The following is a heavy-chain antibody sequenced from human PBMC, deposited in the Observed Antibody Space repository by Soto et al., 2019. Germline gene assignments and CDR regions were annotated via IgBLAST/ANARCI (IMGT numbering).Heavy chain of an antibody. V-gene: IGHV3-23*01. Sequence: GGSLRLSCAASGFTFSSYAMSRVRQAPEKGLEWVSAISGSGGSTYYADSVKGRFTISRDNSKNTLYLQMNSLRAEDTAVYYCARTGYSSGWDAFDYWGQGTLVTVYS. J-gene: IGHJ4*02. CDR3: ARTGYSSGWDAFDY. CDR1: GFTFSSYA. D-gene: IGHD6-19*01. CDR2: ISGSGGST.